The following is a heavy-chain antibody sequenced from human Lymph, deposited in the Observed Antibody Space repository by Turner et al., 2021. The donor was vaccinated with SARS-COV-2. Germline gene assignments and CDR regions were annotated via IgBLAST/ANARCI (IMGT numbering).Heavy chain of an antibody. V-gene: IGHV3-23*01. CDR1: GFTFSSYA. CDR2: IRGSGGDT. J-gene: IGHJ4*02. CDR3: AKGVRGAMIVVVIPYFDY. D-gene: IGHD3-22*01. Sequence: EVQLLESGGGLVQPGGSLRLSCAASGFTFSSYAMSWVRQARGKGLEWVAAIRGSGGDTYYADSVKGRFTISRDNSKNTLYLQMNSLRAEDTAVYYCAKGVRGAMIVVVIPYFDYWGQGTLVTVSS.